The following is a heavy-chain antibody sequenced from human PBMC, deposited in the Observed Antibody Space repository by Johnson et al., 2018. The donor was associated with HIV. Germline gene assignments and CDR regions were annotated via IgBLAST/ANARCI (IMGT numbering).Heavy chain of an antibody. CDR2: IGTTGDT. CDR1: GFTLSSYD. J-gene: IGHJ3*02. CDR3: ARGGWVFDAFDI. V-gene: IGHV3-13*01. D-gene: IGHD6-13*01. Sequence: QLVESGGGLVQPGGSLRLSCAASGFTLSSYDMHWVRQVTGKGLEWVSSIGTTGDTYYPGSVKGRFTISRDNAKNSLYLQMNSLRAEDTAVYYCARGGWVFDAFDIWGQGTMVTVSS.